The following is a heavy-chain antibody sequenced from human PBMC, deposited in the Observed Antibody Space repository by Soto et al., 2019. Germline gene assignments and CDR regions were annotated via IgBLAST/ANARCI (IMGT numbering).Heavy chain of an antibody. J-gene: IGHJ4*02. V-gene: IGHV1-69*02. D-gene: IGHD3-10*01. CDR3: ATSYGSGYRAFDY. Sequence: QVQMVQSGAEVKKPGSSVKVSCKASGDTFSFYTINWVRQAPGLGLEWMGRVNPILSMSNYAQKFQGRVTMTADKSTSTADMELRSLRPEDTAFYYCATSYGSGYRAFDYWGQGALVTVSS. CDR1: GDTFSFYT. CDR2: VNPILSMS.